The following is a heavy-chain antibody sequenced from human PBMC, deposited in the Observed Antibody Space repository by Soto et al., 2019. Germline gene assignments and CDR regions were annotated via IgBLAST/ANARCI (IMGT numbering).Heavy chain of an antibody. CDR3: ARVNRTDPLCNFPAWFDT. CDR2: ISHSGNT. J-gene: IGHJ5*02. CDR1: GDSISSGAYF. V-gene: IGHV4-31*01. D-gene: IGHD2-8*02. Sequence: SETLSLTCSVSGDSISSGAYFWSWIRHLPGKGLEWLGSISHSGNTFLRPSLRNELSMSMDTSQNRFSLKLTSVTVADTAVYYCARVNRTDPLCNFPAWFDTWGRGTQVTVSS.